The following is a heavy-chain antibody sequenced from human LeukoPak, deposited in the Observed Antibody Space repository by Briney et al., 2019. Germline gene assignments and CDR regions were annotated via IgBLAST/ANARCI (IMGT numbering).Heavy chain of an antibody. CDR2: ISAYNGNT. CDR3: ARDNSVGETAWWFDP. D-gene: IGHD1-26*01. CDR1: GYTFTSYG. J-gene: IGHJ5*02. V-gene: IGHV1-18*01. Sequence: GASVEVSCKASGYTFTSYGISWVRQAPGQGLEWMGWISAYNGNTNYAQKLQGRVTMTTDTSTSTAYMELRSLRSDDTAVYYCARDNSVGETAWWFDPWGQGTLVTVSS.